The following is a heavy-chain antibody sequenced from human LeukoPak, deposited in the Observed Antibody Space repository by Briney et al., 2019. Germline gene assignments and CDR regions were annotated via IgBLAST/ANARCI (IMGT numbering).Heavy chain of an antibody. J-gene: IGHJ5*02. CDR3: ARELALTRNWFDP. Sequence: GGSLRLSCAASGFTFSSYAMHWVRQAPGKGLEWVAVISYDGSNKYYADSVKGRFTISRDNSKNTQYLQMNSLRAEDTAVYYCARELALTRNWFDPWGQGTLVTVSS. D-gene: IGHD1-14*01. CDR1: GFTFSSYA. CDR2: ISYDGSNK. V-gene: IGHV3-30-3*01.